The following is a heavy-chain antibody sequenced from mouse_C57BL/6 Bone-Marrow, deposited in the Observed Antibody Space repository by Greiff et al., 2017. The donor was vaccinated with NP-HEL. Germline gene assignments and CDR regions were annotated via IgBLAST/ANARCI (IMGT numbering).Heavy chain of an antibody. CDR1: GYAFTNYL. J-gene: IGHJ3*01. Sequence: QVQLQQSGAELVRPGTSVKVSCKASGYAFTNYLIEWVKQRPGQGLEWIGVINPGSGGTNYNEKFKGKATLTADKSSSTAYMQLSSLTSEDSAVYFCARGDGSSSAWFAYWGQGTLVTVSA. D-gene: IGHD1-1*01. CDR3: ARGDGSSSAWFAY. CDR2: INPGSGGT. V-gene: IGHV1-54*01.